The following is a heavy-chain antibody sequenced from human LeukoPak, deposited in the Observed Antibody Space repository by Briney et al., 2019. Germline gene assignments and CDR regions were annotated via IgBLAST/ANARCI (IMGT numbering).Heavy chain of an antibody. J-gene: IGHJ4*02. Sequence: PGGSLRLSCAASGFTFSSYAMSWVRQAPGKGLEWVSVIYSGGGTYYADSVTGRFTISRDNSKNTLYLQMNSLRAEDTAVYYCASTFGGVIDDFDYWGQGTLVTVSS. CDR3: ASTFGGVIDDFDY. CDR2: IYSGGGT. CDR1: GFTFSSYA. V-gene: IGHV3-66*01. D-gene: IGHD3-16*02.